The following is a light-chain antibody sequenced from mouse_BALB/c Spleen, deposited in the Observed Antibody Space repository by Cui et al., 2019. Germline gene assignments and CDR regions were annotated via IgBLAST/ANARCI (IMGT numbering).Light chain of an antibody. CDR3: QNVLSTPWT. Sequence: DIQMTQSRASQSASMGETAPIACRTSEYIYGALNSAQRKQVNSPQLLIYGATNLADGMSSRFSGSGSGRHSSLKLSSLHPYDVATYYGQNVLSTPWTFGGGTKLEIK. CDR2: GAT. J-gene: IGKJ1*01. V-gene: IGKV12-89*01. CDR1: EYIYGA.